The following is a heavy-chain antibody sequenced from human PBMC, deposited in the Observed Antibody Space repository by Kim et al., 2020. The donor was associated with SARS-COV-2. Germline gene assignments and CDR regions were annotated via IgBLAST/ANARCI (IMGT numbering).Heavy chain of an antibody. CDR3: AKAPGGGYGDYQAFDI. V-gene: IGHV3-23*01. Sequence: SVKGRFTISRDNAKNTLYLQMNSLRAEDTAVYYCAKAPGGGYGDYQAFDIWGQGTMVTVSS. D-gene: IGHD4-17*01. J-gene: IGHJ3*02.